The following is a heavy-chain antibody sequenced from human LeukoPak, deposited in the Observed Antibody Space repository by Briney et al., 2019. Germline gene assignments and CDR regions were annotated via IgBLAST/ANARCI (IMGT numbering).Heavy chain of an antibody. Sequence: GESLQISCQGSGYSFTSYWIGWVRQMPGKGLESMGIIYPRDSDTRYSPSFQGQVTISADKSISTAYLQWSSLKASDTAMYYCARWGTYYYDSSGYGRAFDIWGQGTMVTVSS. V-gene: IGHV5-51*01. CDR3: ARWGTYYYDSSGYGRAFDI. CDR1: GYSFTSYW. CDR2: IYPRDSDT. J-gene: IGHJ3*02. D-gene: IGHD3-22*01.